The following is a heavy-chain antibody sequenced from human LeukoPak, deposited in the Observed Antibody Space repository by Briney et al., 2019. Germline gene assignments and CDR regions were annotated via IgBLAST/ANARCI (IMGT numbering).Heavy chain of an antibody. D-gene: IGHD2-2*02. CDR2: MNPNSANT. Sequence: GASVTVSCKASGYTFTNYDINWVRQAAGQGREGMGWMNPNSANTGYSQKFQGRVTFTRDTSISTAYMELSSLRSEDTAVYFCARATVVAGYCTTTRCYKPFDIWGQGTMVTVSS. CDR3: ARATVVAGYCTTTRCYKPFDI. V-gene: IGHV1-8*03. J-gene: IGHJ3*02. CDR1: GYTFTNYD.